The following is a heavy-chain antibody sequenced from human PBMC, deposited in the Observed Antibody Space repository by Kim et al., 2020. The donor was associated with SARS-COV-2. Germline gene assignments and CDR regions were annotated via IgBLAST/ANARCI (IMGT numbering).Heavy chain of an antibody. V-gene: IGHV3-43*01. CDR1: GFTFDDYS. CDR2: ISLDGDNT. Sequence: GGSLRLSCAASGFTFDDYSMHWVRQAPGKGLEWVSLISLDGDNTYYADSVKGRFTISRDNSKNSLYLQMNSLRTEDTALYYCAKCKGSGTYYNPLDYWGQGTLVTVSS. J-gene: IGHJ4*02. CDR3: AKCKGSGTYYNPLDY. D-gene: IGHD3-10*01.